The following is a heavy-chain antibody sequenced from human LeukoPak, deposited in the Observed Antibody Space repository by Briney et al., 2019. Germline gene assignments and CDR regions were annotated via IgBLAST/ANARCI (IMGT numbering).Heavy chain of an antibody. CDR1: VGSINSGNW. Sequence: PSETLSLTCAVSVGSINSGNWWSWVRQSPGKGLEWIGEIYHNGTPNYNPSLKSRVTISADTSKNHFSLKMTSVTAADTAVYYCSRESGPFCPFGHWGQGTLVAVTS. CDR3: SRESGPFCPFGH. D-gene: IGHD1-26*01. J-gene: IGHJ4*02. CDR2: IYHNGTP. V-gene: IGHV4-4*02.